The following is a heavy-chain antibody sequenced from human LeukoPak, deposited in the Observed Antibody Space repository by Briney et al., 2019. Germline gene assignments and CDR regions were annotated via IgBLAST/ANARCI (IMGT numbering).Heavy chain of an antibody. CDR2: ISSSSSYI. D-gene: IGHD5-12*01. CDR3: ARHQKGLRLFDY. Sequence: GGSLRLSCAASGFTLSSYSMNWARQAPGKGLEWVSSISSSSSYIYYADSVKGRFTISRDNARNSLYLQMNSLRAADTAVYYCARHQKGLRLFDYWGQGTLVTVSS. J-gene: IGHJ4*02. V-gene: IGHV3-21*01. CDR1: GFTLSSYS.